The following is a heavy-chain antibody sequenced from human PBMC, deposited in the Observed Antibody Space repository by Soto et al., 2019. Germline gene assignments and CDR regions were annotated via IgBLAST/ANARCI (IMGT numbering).Heavy chain of an antibody. V-gene: IGHV5-51*01. D-gene: IGHD3-3*01. J-gene: IGHJ6*03. CDR3: ARSSQIKFWSGYYTKGGNYYYYMDV. Sequence: GESLKISCKGSGYSFTSYWIGWVRQMPGKGLEWMGIIYPGDSDTRYSPSFQGQVTISADKSISTAYLQWSSLKASDTAMYYCARSSQIKFWSGYYTKGGNYYYYMDVWGKGTTVTVSS. CDR1: GYSFTSYW. CDR2: IYPGDSDT.